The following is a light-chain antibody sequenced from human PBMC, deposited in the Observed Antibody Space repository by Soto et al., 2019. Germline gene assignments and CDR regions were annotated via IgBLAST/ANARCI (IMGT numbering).Light chain of an antibody. CDR3: CAYADTFYV. CDR1: SSDVGSYKD. V-gene: IGLV2-11*01. J-gene: IGLJ1*01. Sequence: QSVQSHPLSVSWSPGQSVTISCTGTSSDVGSYKDVSWYQHHPGKVPKLMIYDVSERPSGVPDRFSGSKSGNTASLTISGLQAEDEANYYCCAYADTFYVFGTGTKVTVL. CDR2: DVS.